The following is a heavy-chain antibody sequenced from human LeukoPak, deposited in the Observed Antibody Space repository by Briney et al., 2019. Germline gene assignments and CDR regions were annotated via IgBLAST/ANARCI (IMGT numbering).Heavy chain of an antibody. CDR3: ARADIVVVPADILDSYYFDY. CDR1: GGSFSGYY. D-gene: IGHD2-2*01. Sequence: KPSETLSLTCAVYGGSFSGYYWSWIRQPPGKGLEWIGEINHSGSTNYNPSLKSRVTISVDTSKNQFSLKLSSVTAADTAVYYCARADIVVVPADILDSYYFDYWGQGTLVTVSS. V-gene: IGHV4-34*01. CDR2: INHSGST. J-gene: IGHJ4*02.